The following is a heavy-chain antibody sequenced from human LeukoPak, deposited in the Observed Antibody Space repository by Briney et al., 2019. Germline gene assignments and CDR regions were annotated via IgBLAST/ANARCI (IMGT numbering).Heavy chain of an antibody. V-gene: IGHV3-48*04. CDR3: VRVLAQVTTFGSDGYYDSGPFDI. CDR2: IRGSSSTI. CDR1: GLNFSPYS. Sequence: GGSLRLSCAASGLNFSPYSMNWVRQAPGKGLEWVAYIRGSSSTIHYGDSVKGRFTISRDNAKNALYLQMNSLRAEDTAIYYCVRVLAQVTTFGSDGYYDSGPFDIWGHGTTVTVSS. J-gene: IGHJ3*02. D-gene: IGHD3-22*01.